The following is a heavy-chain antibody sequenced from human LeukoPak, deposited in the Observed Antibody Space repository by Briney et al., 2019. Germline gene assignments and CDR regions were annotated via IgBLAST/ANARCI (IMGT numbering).Heavy chain of an antibody. D-gene: IGHD3-10*01. Sequence: SETLSLTCTVSGGSISSYYWSWIRQPAGKGLEWIGRIYTSGSTNYNPSLKSRATMSVDTSKNQFSLKLSSVTAADTAVYYCARDYGSGSYSPFDYWGQGTLVTVSS. CDR1: GGSISSYY. V-gene: IGHV4-4*07. J-gene: IGHJ4*02. CDR3: ARDYGSGSYSPFDY. CDR2: IYTSGST.